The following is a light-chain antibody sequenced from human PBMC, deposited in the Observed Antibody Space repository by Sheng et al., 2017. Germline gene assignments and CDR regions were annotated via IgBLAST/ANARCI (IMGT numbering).Light chain of an antibody. Sequence: EIVLTQSPGTLSLSPGERGTLSCRASQSVVSSYLAWYQQKPGQAPRLLIYGASSRATGIPDRFSGSGSGTDFTLTISRLEPEDFAVYYCQQYGTSPPEYTFGQGTKLEIK. J-gene: IGKJ2*01. CDR2: GAS. CDR3: QQYGTSPPEYT. V-gene: IGKV3-20*01. CDR1: QSVVSSY.